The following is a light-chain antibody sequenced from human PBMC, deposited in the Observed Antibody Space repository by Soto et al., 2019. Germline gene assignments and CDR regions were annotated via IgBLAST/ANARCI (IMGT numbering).Light chain of an antibody. CDR3: QQYGCSPRYS. J-gene: IGKJ2*03. CDR2: AVS. CDR1: QSVDSRY. Sequence: DIVLTQSPGTLSLSPGERATLSCRASQSVDSRYLAWYQQKPGQAPRLLIYAVSSRATGIPDRFSGSGSGTDFTLTISRLEPEDFAEYYYQQYGCSPRYSFGQGTKLEIK. V-gene: IGKV3-20*01.